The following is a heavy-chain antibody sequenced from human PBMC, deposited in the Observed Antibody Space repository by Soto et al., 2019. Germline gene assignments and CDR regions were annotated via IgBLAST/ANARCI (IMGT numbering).Heavy chain of an antibody. D-gene: IGHD3-9*01. J-gene: IGHJ4*02. Sequence: GGSLRLSCAAPGFTFSSYWMSWVRQAPGKGLEWVANIKQEGSEKYYVDSVKGRFTISRDNAKNSLYLQMNSLRAEDTAVYYCARVLTGAFDYWGQGTQVTVSS. CDR2: IKQEGSEK. CDR3: ARVLTGAFDY. CDR1: GFTFSSYW. V-gene: IGHV3-7*01.